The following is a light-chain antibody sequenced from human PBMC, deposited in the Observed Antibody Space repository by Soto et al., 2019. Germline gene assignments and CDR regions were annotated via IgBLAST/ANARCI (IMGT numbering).Light chain of an antibody. J-gene: IGKJ4*01. CDR3: QQCLSTPLT. CDR1: QSISSY. Sequence: DIQMTQSPSSLSASVGDRVTITCRASQSISSYLNWYQQKPGKAPKLLISAASTLQSGVPSTFSGSGSGTDFTLTISSLQPEDFATYFCQQCLSTPLTFGGGTKVDIK. V-gene: IGKV1-39*01. CDR2: AAS.